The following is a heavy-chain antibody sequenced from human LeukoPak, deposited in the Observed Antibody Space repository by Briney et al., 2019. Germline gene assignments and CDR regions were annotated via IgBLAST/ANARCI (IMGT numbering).Heavy chain of an antibody. V-gene: IGHV3-21*01. CDR2: ISSSSSYI. CDR3: ARDGPIFGVVIGDY. CDR1: GFTFSSYS. J-gene: IGHJ4*02. D-gene: IGHD3-3*01. Sequence: GGSLRLSCAASGFTFSSYSMNWVRQAPGKGLEWVSSISSSSSYIYYADSVKGRFTISRDNAKNSLYLQMNSLRAEDTAVYYCARDGPIFGVVIGDYWGQGTLVTVSS.